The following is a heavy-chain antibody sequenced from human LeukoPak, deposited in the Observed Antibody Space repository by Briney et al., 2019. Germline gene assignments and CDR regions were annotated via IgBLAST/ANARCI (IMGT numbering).Heavy chain of an antibody. CDR3: AKNALITMVRGVIHPNFDY. Sequence: GGSLRLSCAASGFTFSSYWMSWVRQAPGKGLEWVANIKQDGSEKYYVDSVKGRFTISRDNAKNSLYLQMNSLRAEDTAVYYCAKNALITMVRGVIHPNFDYWGQGTLVTVSS. CDR1: GFTFSSYW. CDR2: IKQDGSEK. V-gene: IGHV3-7*03. J-gene: IGHJ4*02. D-gene: IGHD3-10*01.